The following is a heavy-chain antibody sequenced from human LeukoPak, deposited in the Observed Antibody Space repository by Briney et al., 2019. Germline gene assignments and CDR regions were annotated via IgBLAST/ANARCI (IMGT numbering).Heavy chain of an antibody. D-gene: IGHD2-21*02. J-gene: IGHJ4*02. CDR3: ARSNPSAYCGGDCFAPRKHFDY. V-gene: IGHV4-34*01. CDR1: GGSIGSYY. CDR2: INHSGST. Sequence: SETLSLTCTVSGGSIGSYYWSWIRKPPGEGLEWIGEINHSGSTNYNPSLKSRVTISVDTSKNQFSLKLSSVTAADTAVYYCARSNPSAYCGGDCFAPRKHFDYWGQGTLVTVSS.